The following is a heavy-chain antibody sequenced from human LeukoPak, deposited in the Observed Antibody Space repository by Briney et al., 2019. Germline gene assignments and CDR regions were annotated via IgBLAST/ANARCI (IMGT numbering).Heavy chain of an antibody. D-gene: IGHD6-19*01. CDR1: GFTFSSYW. Sequence: GGSLRLSCAASGFTFSSYWMHWVRQAPGKGLVWVSRINTEGSSTSYADSVKGRFTISRDNSKNTLYLQMNSLRAEDTAVYYCARGGLDGSGWYFYAFDIWGQGTMVTVSS. V-gene: IGHV3-74*01. CDR3: ARGGLDGSGWYFYAFDI. CDR2: INTEGSST. J-gene: IGHJ3*02.